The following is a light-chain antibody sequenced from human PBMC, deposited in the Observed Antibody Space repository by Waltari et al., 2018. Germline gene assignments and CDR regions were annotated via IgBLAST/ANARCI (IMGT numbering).Light chain of an antibody. V-gene: IGKV1D-12*01. CDR1: QNINTW. CDR2: AAS. Sequence: DVQMTQSPSSVSASVGDRVPITCRASQNINTWLAWYQQQPGKAPKLLIYAASNLQTGVPSRFSGSGSGTDFTLTISSLQPEDFATYFCQQANTFPPLNFGGGTKVEIK. J-gene: IGKJ4*01. CDR3: QQANTFPPLN.